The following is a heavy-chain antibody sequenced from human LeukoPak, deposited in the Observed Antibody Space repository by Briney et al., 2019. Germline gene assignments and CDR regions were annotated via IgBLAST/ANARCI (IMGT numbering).Heavy chain of an antibody. CDR1: GGSISSYY. V-gene: IGHV4-59*01. CDR3: AGSWYDYYYYMDV. Sequence: SETLSLTCTVSGGSISSYYWSWIRQPPGKGLEWIGYIYYSGSTNYNPSLKSRVTISVDTSNNQFSLKLSSVTAADTAVYYCAGSWYDYYYYMDVWGKGTTVTISS. CDR2: IYYSGST. J-gene: IGHJ6*03. D-gene: IGHD6-13*01.